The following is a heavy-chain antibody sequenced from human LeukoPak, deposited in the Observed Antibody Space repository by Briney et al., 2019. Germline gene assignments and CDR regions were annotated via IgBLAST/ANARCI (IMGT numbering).Heavy chain of an antibody. D-gene: IGHD1-26*01. CDR3: VRGVGGEYFYFDR. V-gene: IGHV4-34*01. Sequence: SETLSLTCAVYGGSFSGYYWSWFRQPPGKGLEWIGEINHSGSTNYNPSLKSRVTISVDTSKNQFSLKLSSVTAADTAVYYCVRGVGGEYFYFDRWGQGALVTVSA. CDR1: GGSFSGYY. J-gene: IGHJ4*02. CDR2: INHSGST.